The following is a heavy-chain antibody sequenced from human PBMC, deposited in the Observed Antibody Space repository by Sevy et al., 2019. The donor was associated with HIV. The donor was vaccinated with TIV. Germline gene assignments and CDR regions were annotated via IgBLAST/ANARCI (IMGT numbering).Heavy chain of an antibody. CDR1: GFDFSDYY. CDR2: ISVSSSAK. Sequence: GGSLRLSCAASGFDFSDYYMNWIRQTPGKGLEWISYISVSSSAKYYTDSVKGRFAISRDNARNSLYLQMNSLRVEDTAVYFCVGRRYSPAYSWSYHFDYWGQGALVTVSS. V-gene: IGHV3-11*01. J-gene: IGHJ4*02. CDR3: VGRRYSPAYSWSYHFDY. D-gene: IGHD3-16*01.